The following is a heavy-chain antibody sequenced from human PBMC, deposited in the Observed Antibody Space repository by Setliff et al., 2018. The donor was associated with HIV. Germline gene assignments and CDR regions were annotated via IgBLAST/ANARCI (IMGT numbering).Heavy chain of an antibody. J-gene: IGHJ6*02. Sequence: SVKVSCKASGGTLSSYAISWVRQAPGQGLEWMGRIIPISGTANNAQKFQGRVTITADKSTSTAYMQLSSLRSEDTAVYYCARGDYGSGSYYPYYFYYGMDVWGQGTTVTVSS. CDR2: IIPISGTA. CDR3: ARGDYGSGSYYPYYFYYGMDV. V-gene: IGHV1-69*06. D-gene: IGHD3-10*01. CDR1: GGTLSSYA.